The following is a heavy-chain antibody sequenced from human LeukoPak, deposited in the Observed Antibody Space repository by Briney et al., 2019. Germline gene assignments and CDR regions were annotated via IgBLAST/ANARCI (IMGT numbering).Heavy chain of an antibody. Sequence: GRSLGLSCAASGFTFSSYAMHWVRQAPGKGLEWVAVISYDGSNKYYADSVKGRFTISRDNSKNTLYLQMNSLRAEDTAVYYCAKAPDIVVVPYYFDYWGQGTLVTVSS. CDR2: ISYDGSNK. CDR3: AKAPDIVVVPYYFDY. D-gene: IGHD2-2*01. J-gene: IGHJ4*02. V-gene: IGHV3-30-3*02. CDR1: GFTFSSYA.